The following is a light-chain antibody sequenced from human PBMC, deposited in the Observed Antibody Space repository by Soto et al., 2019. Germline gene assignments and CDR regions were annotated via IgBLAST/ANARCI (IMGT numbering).Light chain of an antibody. CDR2: TSN. V-gene: IGLV1-44*01. J-gene: IGLJ2*01. CDR1: RSNIGSNT. Sequence: QSALTQPPSVSVAPGQTVSISCSGSRSNIGSNTLNWFQQVPGTAPKLLISTSNHRPSGVRGRFSASKSGTSASLAISGLQSDDEAVYYCAAWDDRLNVVVFGGGTKLTVL. CDR3: AAWDDRLNVVV.